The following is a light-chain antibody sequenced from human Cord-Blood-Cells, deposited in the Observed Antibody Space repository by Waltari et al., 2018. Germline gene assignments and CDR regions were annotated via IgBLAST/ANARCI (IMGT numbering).Light chain of an antibody. V-gene: IGKV4-1*01. Sequence: DIVMTQSPDSLAVSLGERANINCKSSQSVLYSSNNKTYLAWYQQKPGQPPKLLIYWASTRESWVPDRFSGSGSRTDCTLTISILQAEDGAVYYCQQYYRTPPTFGQGTKVEIK. J-gene: IGKJ1*01. CDR3: QQYYRTPPT. CDR1: QSVLYSSNNKTY. CDR2: WAS.